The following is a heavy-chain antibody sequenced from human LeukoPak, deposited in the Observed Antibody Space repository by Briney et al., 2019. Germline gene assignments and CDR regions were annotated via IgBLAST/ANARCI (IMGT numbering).Heavy chain of an antibody. V-gene: IGHV3-43*02. CDR3: AKDPDRTGWHRFHC. D-gene: IGHD6-19*01. Sequence: AGGSLRLSCVASGFTFDGYAMHWVRQVPGKDLEWVSLISGDGGITDYVDSVKGRFTISRDNNKNSLYLQLDSLRTEDSALYFCAKDPDRTGWHRFHCWGQGTLVTVTS. CDR2: ISGDGGIT. J-gene: IGHJ4*02. CDR1: GFTFDGYA.